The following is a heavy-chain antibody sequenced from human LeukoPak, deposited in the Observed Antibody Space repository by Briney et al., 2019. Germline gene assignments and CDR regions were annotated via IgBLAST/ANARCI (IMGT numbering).Heavy chain of an antibody. D-gene: IGHD3-3*01. CDR2: IYYSGST. CDR3: ARVRVFGVVITSYYFDY. J-gene: IGHJ4*02. V-gene: IGHV4-39*07. CDR1: GGSISSSSYY. Sequence: SETLSLTCTVSGGSISSSSYYWGWIRQPPGKGLEWIGSIYYSGSTYYNPSLKSRVTISVDTSKNQFSLKLSSVTAADTAVYYCARVRVFGVVITSYYFDYWGQGTLVTVSS.